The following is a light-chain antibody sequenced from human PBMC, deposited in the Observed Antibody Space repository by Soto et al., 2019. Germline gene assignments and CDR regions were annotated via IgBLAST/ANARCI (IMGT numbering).Light chain of an antibody. V-gene: IGLV2-14*03. J-gene: IGLJ2*01. CDR3: SSYTSSSTVV. Sequence: QSALTQPASVSGSPGQSITISCTGTSSDVGGYNYVSWYQQHPGKVPKLMIYDVSNRPSGVSNRFSGSRAGNTASLTISGLKAEDEADYYCSSYTSSSTVVFGGGTKLTV. CDR2: DVS. CDR1: SSDVGGYNY.